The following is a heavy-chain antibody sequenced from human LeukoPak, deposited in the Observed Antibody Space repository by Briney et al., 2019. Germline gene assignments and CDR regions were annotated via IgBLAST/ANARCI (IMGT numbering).Heavy chain of an antibody. V-gene: IGHV3-48*02. D-gene: IGHD3-22*01. CDR1: GFTFSTYS. J-gene: IGHJ4*02. Sequence: GGSLRLSCAASGFTFSTYSMNWVRQAPGKGLEWVSYMSSIISTIYYADSVKGRFTISRDNAKDSLYLQMNSLRDGDTAVYYCAREVGRIGSSGYYFDYWGQGTLVTVS. CDR2: MSSIISTI. CDR3: AREVGRIGSSGYYFDY.